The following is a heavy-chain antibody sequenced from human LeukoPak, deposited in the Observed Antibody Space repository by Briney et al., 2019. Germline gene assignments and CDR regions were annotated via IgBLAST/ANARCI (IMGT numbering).Heavy chain of an antibody. V-gene: IGHV5-51*01. CDR1: GYSFTSYW. J-gene: IGHJ4*02. CDR3: ARTRADYYDSSGRIYFDY. D-gene: IGHD3-22*01. CDR2: IYPGDSDT. Sequence: GESLKISCKGSGYSFTSYWIGWVRQMPGKGLEWMGIIYPGDSDTRYSPSFQGQVTILADKSISTAYLQWSSLKASDTAMYYCARTRADYYDSSGRIYFDYWGQGTLVTVSS.